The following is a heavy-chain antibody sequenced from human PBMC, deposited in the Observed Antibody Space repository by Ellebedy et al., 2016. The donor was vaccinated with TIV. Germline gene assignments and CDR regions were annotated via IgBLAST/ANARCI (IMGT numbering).Heavy chain of an antibody. CDR1: GYSFTDYW. J-gene: IGHJ4*02. CDR2: IYPGDSAI. D-gene: IGHD6-13*01. V-gene: IGHV5-51*01. Sequence: GESLKISCKGFGYSFTDYWIGGVRQLPGKGLEWMGIIYPGDSAIRYSPSFQGQVTISADKSISTAYLQWSSLKASDTAMYYCARHAGSWFSGGSKAVVYWGQGTLVTVSS. CDR3: ARHAGSWFSGGSKAVVY.